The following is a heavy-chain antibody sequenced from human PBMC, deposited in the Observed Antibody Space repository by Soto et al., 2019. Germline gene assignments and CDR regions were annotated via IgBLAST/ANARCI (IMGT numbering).Heavy chain of an antibody. CDR2: INHSGST. J-gene: IGHJ4*02. Sequence: SEILSLTCAVCGGSFSGYYWSWILQPPGKGLEWIGEINHSGSTNYNPSLKSRVTISVDTSKNQFSLKLTSVTAADTAVYYCARDKITGLFDYWGQGTLVTVSS. D-gene: IGHD2-8*02. CDR1: GGSFSGYY. CDR3: ARDKITGLFDY. V-gene: IGHV4-34*01.